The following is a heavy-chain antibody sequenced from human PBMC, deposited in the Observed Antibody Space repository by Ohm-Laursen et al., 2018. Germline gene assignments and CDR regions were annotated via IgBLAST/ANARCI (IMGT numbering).Heavy chain of an antibody. D-gene: IGHD3-16*01. CDR2: IYYSGST. CDR1: GGSISGYY. V-gene: IGHV4-59*01. J-gene: IGHJ4*02. CDR3: ARAWGPGLDY. Sequence: SETLSLTCTVSGGSISGYYWSWIRQPPGKGLEWIGYIYYSGSTNYNPSLKSRVTISVDTSKNQFSLKLSSVTAADTAVHYCARAWGPGLDYWGQGTLVTVSS.